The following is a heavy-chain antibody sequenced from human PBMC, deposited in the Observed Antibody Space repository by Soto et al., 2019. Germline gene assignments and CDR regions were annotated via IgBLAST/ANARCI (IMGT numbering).Heavy chain of an antibody. CDR1: GGSFSGYY. CDR3: ARGLHCSSTSCATRQHNWFDP. D-gene: IGHD2-2*01. CDR2: INHSGST. V-gene: IGHV4-34*01. J-gene: IGHJ5*02. Sequence: QVQLQQWGAGLLKPSETLSLTCAVYGGSFSGYYWSWIRQPPGKGLEWIGEINHSGSTNYNPSLKSRVTISVDTSKNQFSLKLSSVTAADTAVYYCARGLHCSSTSCATRQHNWFDPWGQGTLVTVSS.